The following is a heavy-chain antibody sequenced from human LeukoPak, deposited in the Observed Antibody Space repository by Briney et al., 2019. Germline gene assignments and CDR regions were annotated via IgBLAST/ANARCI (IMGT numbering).Heavy chain of an antibody. CDR3: ARDRGLVDV. J-gene: IGHJ6*02. V-gene: IGHV3-7*01. D-gene: IGHD3-10*01. Sequence: ETLSLTCAVYGGSFSGYYWSWVRQAPGKGLEWVANIKQDGSEKYYVDSVKGRFTISRDNAKNSLYLQMNSLRAEDTAVYYCARDRGLVDVWGQGTTVTVSS. CDR1: GGSFSGYY. CDR2: IKQDGSEK.